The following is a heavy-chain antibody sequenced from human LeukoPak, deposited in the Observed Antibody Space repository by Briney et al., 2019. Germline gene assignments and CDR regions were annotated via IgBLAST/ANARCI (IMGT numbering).Heavy chain of an antibody. CDR3: ARAFDYGGNPFDY. J-gene: IGHJ4*02. CDR1: GYSISSGYY. V-gene: IGHV4-38-2*01. CDR2: IYHSGST. D-gene: IGHD4-23*01. Sequence: PSETLSLTCAVSGYSISSGYYWGWIRQPPGKGLEWIGSIYHSGSTYYNPSLKSRVTISVDTSKNQFSLKLSSVTAADTAVYYCARAFDYGGNPFDYWGQGTLVTVSS.